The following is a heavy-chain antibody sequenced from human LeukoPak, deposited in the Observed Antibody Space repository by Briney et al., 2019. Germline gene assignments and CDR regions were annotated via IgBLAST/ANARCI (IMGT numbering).Heavy chain of an antibody. CDR2: ISYDGSNK. D-gene: IGHD3-22*01. CDR3: ARESSTYYYDSSGSDY. CDR1: GFTFSSYA. V-gene: IGHV3-30-3*01. Sequence: GESLRLSCAASGFTFSSYAMNWVRQAPGKGLEWVAVISYDGSNKYYADSVKGRFTISRDNSKNTLYLQMNSLRAEDTAVYYCARESSTYYYDSSGSDYWGQGTLVTVSS. J-gene: IGHJ4*02.